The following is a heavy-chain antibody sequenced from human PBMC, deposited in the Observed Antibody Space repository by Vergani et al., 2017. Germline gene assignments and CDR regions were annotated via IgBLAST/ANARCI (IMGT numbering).Heavy chain of an antibody. CDR3: TRHGRSGWAGYFQH. J-gene: IGHJ1*01. V-gene: IGHV4-39*01. Sequence: QLQLQESGPGLVKPSETLSLTCTVSGVSIGSNSYYWGWIRQPPGKGVEWIGTIYYTGTTYYNEAHKSRLTISVDTSKNQFSLNLTSVTAADTAVYYCTRHGRSGWAGYFQHWGQGTLVTASS. CDR1: GVSIGSNSYY. D-gene: IGHD6-19*01. CDR2: IYYTGTT.